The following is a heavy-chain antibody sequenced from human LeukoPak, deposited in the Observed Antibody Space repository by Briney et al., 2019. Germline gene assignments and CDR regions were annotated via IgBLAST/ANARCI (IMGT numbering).Heavy chain of an antibody. CDR1: GFTFSSYA. CDR3: ARAYGSGSYYDY. CDR2: ISSNGGST. D-gene: IGHD3-10*01. J-gene: IGHJ4*02. V-gene: IGHV3-64*01. Sequence: GGSLRLSCAASGFTFSSYAMHWVRQAPGKGLEYVSAISSNGGSTYYANSVKGRFTIPRDNSKNTLYLQMGSLRAEDMAVYYCARAYGSGSYYDYWGQGTLVTVSS.